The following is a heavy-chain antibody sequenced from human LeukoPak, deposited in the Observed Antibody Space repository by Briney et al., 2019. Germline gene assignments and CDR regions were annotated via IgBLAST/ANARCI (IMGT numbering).Heavy chain of an antibody. CDR1: GGSFSGYY. CDR2: INHSGST. CDR3: ARHQVFRDAFDI. Sequence: KASETLSLTCAVYGGSFSGYYWSWIRQPPGKGLEWIGEINHSGSTNYNPSLKSRVTISVDTSKNQFSLKLSSVTAADTAVYYCARHQVFRDAFDIWGQGTMVTVSS. V-gene: IGHV4-34*01. J-gene: IGHJ3*02. D-gene: IGHD2-21*01.